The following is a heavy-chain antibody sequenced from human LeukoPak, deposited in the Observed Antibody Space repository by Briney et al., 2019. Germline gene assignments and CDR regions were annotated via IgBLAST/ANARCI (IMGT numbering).Heavy chain of an antibody. V-gene: IGHV4-31*03. CDR3: ARALRYSPDY. D-gene: IGHD3-9*01. CDR1: GGSISSGGYY. J-gene: IGHJ4*02. Sequence: SETLSLTCTVSGGSISSGGYYWGWIRQHPGKGLEWIGYIYYSGSTYYNPSLKSRVTMSVDTSKNQFSLKLSSVTAADTAVYYCARALRYSPDYWGQRTLVTVSS. CDR2: IYYSGST.